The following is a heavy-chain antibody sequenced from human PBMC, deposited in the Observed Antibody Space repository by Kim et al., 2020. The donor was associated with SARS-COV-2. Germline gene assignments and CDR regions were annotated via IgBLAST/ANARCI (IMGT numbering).Heavy chain of an antibody. CDR1: GFTFSDYY. V-gene: IGHV3-11*03. CDR2: ISSSSSYT. D-gene: IGHD3-22*01. Sequence: GGSLRLSCAASGFTFSDYYMSWIRQAPGKGLEWVSYISSSSSYTNYADSVKGRFTISRDNAKNSLYLQMNSLRAEDTAVYYCARYLGTRWLSKVPYYFDYWGQGTLVTVSS. CDR3: ARYLGTRWLSKVPYYFDY. J-gene: IGHJ4*02.